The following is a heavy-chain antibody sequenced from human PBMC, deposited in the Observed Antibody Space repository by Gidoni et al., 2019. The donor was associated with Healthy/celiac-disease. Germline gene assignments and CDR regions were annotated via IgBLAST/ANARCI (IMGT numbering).Heavy chain of an antibody. Sequence: QLQLQESGPGLVTPSETLSLTCTVSGGSISSSSYYWGWIRQPPGKGLEWIGSIYYRGSTYYNPSLKSRVTISVDTSKNQFSLKLSSVTAADTAVYYCARHEDRGSYTYYYYGMDVWGKGTTVTVSS. J-gene: IGHJ6*04. CDR3: ARHEDRGSYTYYYYGMDV. CDR2: IYYRGST. CDR1: GGSISSSSYY. D-gene: IGHD1-26*01. V-gene: IGHV4-39*01.